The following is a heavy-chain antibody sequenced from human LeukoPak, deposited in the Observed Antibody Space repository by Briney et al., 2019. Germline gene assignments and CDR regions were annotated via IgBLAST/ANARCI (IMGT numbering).Heavy chain of an antibody. D-gene: IGHD1-26*01. J-gene: IGHJ4*02. CDR2: INPSGGST. Sequence: ASVKVSCTASGYTFTSYYMHWVRQAPGQGLEWMGIINPSGGSTSYAQKFQGRVTMTRDTSTSTVYTELSSLRSEDTAVYYCARDGAKWELSYWGQGTLVTVSS. CDR1: GYTFTSYY. V-gene: IGHV1-46*01. CDR3: ARDGAKWELSY.